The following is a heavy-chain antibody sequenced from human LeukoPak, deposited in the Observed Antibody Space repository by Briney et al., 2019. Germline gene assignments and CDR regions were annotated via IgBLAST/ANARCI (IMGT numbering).Heavy chain of an antibody. V-gene: IGHV1-69*06. CDR3: ARGGYYGSGTYLFDP. J-gene: IGHJ5*02. D-gene: IGHD3-10*01. Sequence: ASVKVSCKASGDTFNNYFLAWVRQAPGQGLEWMGGILPISGTADYAQKFQGRVSITADMSTSTGYMELSSLRSEDTAVYYCARGGYYGSGTYLFDPWGQGTLVTVTS. CDR1: GDTFNNYF. CDR2: ILPISGTA.